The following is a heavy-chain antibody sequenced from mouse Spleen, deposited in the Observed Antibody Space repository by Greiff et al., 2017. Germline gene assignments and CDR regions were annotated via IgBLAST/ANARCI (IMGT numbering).Heavy chain of an antibody. CDR1: GYTFTEYT. CDR2: FYPGGGYT. J-gene: IGHJ4*01. CDR3: ARRGDSSGYYYAMDY. D-gene: IGHD3-2*01. Sequence: QVQLQQSGAELVKPGASVKLSCKASGYTFTEYTIHWVKQRSGQGLEWIGWFYPGGGYTNYNEKFKGKATLTADKSSSTAYMQFSSLTSEDSAIYYCARRGDSSGYYYAMDYWGQGTSVTVSS. V-gene: IGHV1-62-2*01.